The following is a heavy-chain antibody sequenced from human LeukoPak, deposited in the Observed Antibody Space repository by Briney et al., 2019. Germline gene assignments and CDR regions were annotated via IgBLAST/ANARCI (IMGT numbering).Heavy chain of an antibody. D-gene: IGHD6-19*01. V-gene: IGHV3-9*01. CDR3: AKARDLSGWFDY. CDR2: ISWSSGSI. Sequence: GGSLRLSCAASGFTFDDYAMHWVRQAPGKGLEWVSGISWSSGSIGYADSVKGRFTISRDNAKNSLYLQMNSLRAEDTALYYCAKARDLSGWFDYWGQGTLVTVSS. J-gene: IGHJ4*02. CDR1: GFTFDDYA.